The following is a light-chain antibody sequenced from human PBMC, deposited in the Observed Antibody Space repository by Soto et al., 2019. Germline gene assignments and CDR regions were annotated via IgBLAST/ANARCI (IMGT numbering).Light chain of an antibody. CDR1: SSDVGSYNL. J-gene: IGLJ1*01. CDR2: EVS. CDR3: CSYAGSSTPLI. V-gene: IGLV2-23*02. Sequence: SALTQPAPLSWSPGQSITISLPGTSSDVGSYNLFSWYQQHPGKAPKLMIYEVSKRPSGVSNRFSGSKSGNTASLTISGLQAEDEADYYCCSYAGSSTPLIFGTGTKVTVL.